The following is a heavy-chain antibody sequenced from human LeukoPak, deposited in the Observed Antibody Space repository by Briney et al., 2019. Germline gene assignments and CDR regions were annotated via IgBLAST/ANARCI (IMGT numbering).Heavy chain of an antibody. D-gene: IGHD3-3*01. V-gene: IGHV3-20*01. J-gene: IGHJ6*02. Sequence: GGSLRLSCTAAGFTFDDYGMSWVLQNPGKGLEWVAGITWNGGSTDYAVSVRGRFSISRDNAKKSVYLQMNSLRAEDAALYHCARDGKRVTTQFYYYGIDLWGQGTTVTVSS. CDR3: ARDGKRVTTQFYYYGIDL. CDR2: ITWNGGST. CDR1: GFTFDDYG.